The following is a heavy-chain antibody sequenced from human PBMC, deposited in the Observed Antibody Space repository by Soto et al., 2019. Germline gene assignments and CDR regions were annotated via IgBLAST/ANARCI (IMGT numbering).Heavy chain of an antibody. CDR3: AKSPGGYNIGSGGFDY. J-gene: IGHJ4*02. D-gene: IGHD5-18*01. Sequence: GGSLRLSCAASGFTFNNYAMYWVRQAPGKGLEWVSAVSGRGDSTYYADSVKGRFTISRDNSKNTLSLQMNSLRDEDTAVYYCAKSPGGYNIGSGGFDYWGQGSLVTVSS. CDR1: GFTFNNYA. V-gene: IGHV3-23*01. CDR2: VSGRGDST.